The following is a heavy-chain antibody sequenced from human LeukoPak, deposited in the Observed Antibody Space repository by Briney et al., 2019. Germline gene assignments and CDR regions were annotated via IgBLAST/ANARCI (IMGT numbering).Heavy chain of an antibody. CDR3: ARDQVHGDYVVFYYYYGMDV. CDR1: GYTFTGYY. CDR2: INPNSGGT. D-gene: IGHD4-17*01. Sequence: ASVKVSCKASGYTFTGYYMHWVRQAPGQGLERMGWINPNSGGTNYAQKFQGRVTMTRDTSISTAYMELSRLRSDDTAVYYCARDQVHGDYVVFYYYYGMDVWGQGTTVTVSS. V-gene: IGHV1-2*02. J-gene: IGHJ6*02.